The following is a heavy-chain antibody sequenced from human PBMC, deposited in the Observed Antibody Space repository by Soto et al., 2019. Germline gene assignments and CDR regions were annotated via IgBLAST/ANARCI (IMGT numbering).Heavy chain of an antibody. CDR3: ARALSGAARRPD. D-gene: IGHD6-6*01. V-gene: IGHV1-69*13. CDR1: GGTFSSYA. J-gene: IGHJ4*02. Sequence: ASVKVSCKASGGTFSSYAISWVRQAPGQGLEWMGGIIPIFGTANYAQKFQGRVTITADESTSTAYMELSSLRSEDTAVYYCARALSGAARRPDWGQETLVTVSS. CDR2: IIPIFGTA.